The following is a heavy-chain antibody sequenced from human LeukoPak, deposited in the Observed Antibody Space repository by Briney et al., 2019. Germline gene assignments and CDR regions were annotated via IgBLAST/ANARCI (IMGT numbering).Heavy chain of an antibody. D-gene: IGHD5-24*01. V-gene: IGHV3-53*01. Sequence: GGSLRLSCAASGFTVSSNYMSWVRQARWRGLEGVSVIYSGGSTYYADSVKGRFTISIDNSKNTLYLQMNSLRAEDTAVYYCAREATNYFDYWGQGTLVTVSS. J-gene: IGHJ4*02. CDR3: AREATNYFDY. CDR1: GFTVSSNY. CDR2: IYSGGST.